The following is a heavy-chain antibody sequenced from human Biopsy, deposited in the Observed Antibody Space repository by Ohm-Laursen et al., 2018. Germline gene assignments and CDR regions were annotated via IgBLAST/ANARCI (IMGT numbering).Heavy chain of an antibody. CDR2: NIPILGTG. V-gene: IGHV1-69*06. CDR3: ATKLTGYFHH. J-gene: IGHJ1*01. CDR1: GGTFSNYG. Sequence: ASVKVSCKAPGGTFSNYGVNWVRQAPGQGLEWLGGNIPILGTGNYAQKFQDRVTVAAGTSTSTATMELRSLRSDDTAVYYCATKLTGYFHHWGQGTLVIVSS. D-gene: IGHD3-9*01.